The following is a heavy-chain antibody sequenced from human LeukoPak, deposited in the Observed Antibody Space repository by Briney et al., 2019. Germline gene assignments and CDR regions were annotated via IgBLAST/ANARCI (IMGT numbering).Heavy chain of an antibody. J-gene: IGHJ4*02. CDR2: ISYDGSNK. CDR3: ARGLSGYASSLGY. Sequence: GGSLTLFCAASGFTFSSYGMHWVRQARGKGLEWVAVISYDGSNKYYADSVKGRFSISRDNAKNTLYLQMNSLRAEDTAVYYCARGLSGYASSLGYWGQGTLVTVSA. V-gene: IGHV3-33*05. CDR1: GFTFSSYG. D-gene: IGHD6-6*01.